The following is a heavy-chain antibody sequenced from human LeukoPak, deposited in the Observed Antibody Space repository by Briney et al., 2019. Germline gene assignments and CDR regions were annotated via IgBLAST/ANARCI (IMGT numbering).Heavy chain of an antibody. J-gene: IGHJ4*02. CDR3: ARDRRAYCGGDCYFNYFDY. V-gene: IGHV3-23*01. CDR1: GFNFSNHD. CDR2: ISGSGSRT. Sequence: GGSLRLSCVASGFNFSNHDMSWFRQVPGKGLEWVSGISGSGSRTYYADSVKGRFTISRDNSKTTLYVHMTSLRVEDTAVYYCARDRRAYCGGDCYFNYFDYWGQGTLVTVSS. D-gene: IGHD2-21*02.